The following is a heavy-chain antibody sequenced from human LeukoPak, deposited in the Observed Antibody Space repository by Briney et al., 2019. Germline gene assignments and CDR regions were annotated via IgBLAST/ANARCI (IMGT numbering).Heavy chain of an antibody. J-gene: IGHJ5*02. V-gene: IGHV1-69*04. CDR1: GGTFSSYA. CDR3: ARDYGSGSYYYNWFDP. CDR2: IIPILGIA. Sequence: ASVKVSCKASGGTFSSYAISWVRQAPGQGLEWMGRIIPILGIANYAQKFQGRVTITADKSTSTAYTELSSLRSEDTAVYYCARDYGSGSYYYNWFDPWGQGTLVTVSS. D-gene: IGHD3-10*01.